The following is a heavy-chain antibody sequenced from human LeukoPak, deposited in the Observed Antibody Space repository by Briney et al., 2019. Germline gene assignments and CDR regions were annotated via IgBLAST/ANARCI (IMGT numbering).Heavy chain of an antibody. CDR3: ARAGPREYSGCDL. Sequence: SETLSLTCAVSGGSLTNYFWSWIRQPAGKGLEWIGRVYTTGKTNYNPSLESRVTMSVDTSKNQFSLEVNSVTAADTAVYYCARAGPREYSGCDLWGQGTMVTVSS. CDR1: GGSLTNYF. CDR2: VYTTGKT. J-gene: IGHJ3*01. V-gene: IGHV4-4*07. D-gene: IGHD5-12*01.